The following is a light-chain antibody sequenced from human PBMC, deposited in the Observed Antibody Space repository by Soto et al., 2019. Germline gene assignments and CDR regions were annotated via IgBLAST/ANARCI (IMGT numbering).Light chain of an antibody. V-gene: IGKV3-15*01. CDR2: GAS. J-gene: IGKJ1*01. Sequence: ETVMTQSPATLSVSPGGRATLSCRASQSVYSSLAWYQQKPGQAPRLLIYGASTRATGIPARFSGSGSGTEFNLTISRLQSEDFAVYYCQQYNNWPPWKFGQGTKVDI. CDR1: QSVYSS. CDR3: QQYNNWPPWK.